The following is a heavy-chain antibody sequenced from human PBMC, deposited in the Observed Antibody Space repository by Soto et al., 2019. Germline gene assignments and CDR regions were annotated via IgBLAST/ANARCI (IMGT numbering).Heavy chain of an antibody. V-gene: IGHV4-59*08. J-gene: IGHJ4*02. CDR1: GGSISSYY. D-gene: IGHD5-18*01. Sequence: QVQLQESGPGLVKPSETLSLTCTVSGGSISSYYWSWIRQPPGKGLEWIGYIYYSGSTNYNPSLXSXVXIPXDTSKHQFSLKLSSVTAADTAVYYCARRYGSCFDYWGQGTLVTVSS. CDR3: ARRYGSCFDY. CDR2: IYYSGST.